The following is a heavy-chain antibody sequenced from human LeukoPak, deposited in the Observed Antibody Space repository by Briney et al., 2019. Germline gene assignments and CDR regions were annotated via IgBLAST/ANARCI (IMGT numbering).Heavy chain of an antibody. Sequence: GASVKVSCKASGGTFSKYTISWVRQRPGQGLEWMGGIIPIFGTANYAQKFQGRVTITADESTSTAYMELSSLRSEDTAVYYCARDRVRVEMATIMVHLPFDPWGQGTLVTVSS. CDR1: GGTFSKYT. CDR3: ARDRVRVEMATIMVHLPFDP. CDR2: IIPIFGTA. V-gene: IGHV1-69*13. J-gene: IGHJ5*02. D-gene: IGHD5-24*01.